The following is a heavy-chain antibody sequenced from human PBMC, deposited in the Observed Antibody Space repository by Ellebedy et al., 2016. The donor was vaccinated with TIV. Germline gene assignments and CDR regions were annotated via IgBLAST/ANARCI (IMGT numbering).Heavy chain of an antibody. CDR2: ISYDGSNK. CDR3: AREGDCSSTSCYKPLDY. V-gene: IGHV3-30*03. D-gene: IGHD2-2*02. CDR1: GFTFSSYG. Sequence: GESLKISXAASGFTFSSYGMHWVRQAPGKGLEWVAVISYDGSNKYYADSVKGRFTISRDNSKNTLYLQMNSLRAEDTAVYYCAREGDCSSTSCYKPLDYWGQGTLVTVSS. J-gene: IGHJ4*02.